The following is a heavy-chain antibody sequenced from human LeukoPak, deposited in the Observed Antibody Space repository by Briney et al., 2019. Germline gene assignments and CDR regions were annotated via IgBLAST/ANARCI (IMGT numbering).Heavy chain of an antibody. CDR3: ARETMRYCSSTSCYKGEFDY. Sequence: SVKVSCKASGGTFSSYAISWVRQAPGQGVEWMGGIISIFGTANYAQKFQGRVTITADESTSTAYMELSSLRSEDTAVYYCARETMRYCSSTSCYKGEFDYWGQGTLVTVSS. J-gene: IGHJ4*02. CDR1: GGTFSSYA. CDR2: IISIFGTA. V-gene: IGHV1-69*13. D-gene: IGHD2-2*02.